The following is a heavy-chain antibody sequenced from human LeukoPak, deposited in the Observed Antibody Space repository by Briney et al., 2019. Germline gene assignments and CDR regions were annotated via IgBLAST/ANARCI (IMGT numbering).Heavy chain of an antibody. Sequence: SETLSLTCTVSGSSIGAYSWSWIRQPPGKGLEWIGYIYPTGSTHHNPPLKSRVTMSLDRSKNRSPPRLTYVTGADTAVFYCARNRAEMATITDNAFDMWGRGTMVTVSS. V-gene: IGHV4-4*09. CDR3: ARNRAEMATITDNAFDM. D-gene: IGHD5-24*01. CDR2: IYPTGST. CDR1: GSSIGAYS. J-gene: IGHJ3*02.